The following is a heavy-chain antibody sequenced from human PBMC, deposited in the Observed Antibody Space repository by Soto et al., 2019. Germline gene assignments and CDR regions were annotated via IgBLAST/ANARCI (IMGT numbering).Heavy chain of an antibody. CDR1: GDSMSSYY. D-gene: IGHD3-3*01. V-gene: IGHV4-4*07. Sequence: ETLSLTCTVSGDSMSSYYWTWIRQPAGKGLEWIGRVYSSGGTHYNPSLKSRVTISLDTSKNQFSLRLLSVTDADTAVYYCARGQRFSDWFDPWGQGTLVIVSS. CDR3: ARGQRFSDWFDP. J-gene: IGHJ5*02. CDR2: VYSSGGT.